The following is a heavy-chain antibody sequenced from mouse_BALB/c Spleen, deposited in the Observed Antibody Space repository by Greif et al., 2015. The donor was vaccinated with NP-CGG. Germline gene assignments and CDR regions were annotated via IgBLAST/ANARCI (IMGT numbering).Heavy chain of an antibody. V-gene: IGHV1-7*01. CDR1: AYTITSYW. CDR2: INPSTGYT. CDR3: AREAIPYGNYWFAY. Sequence: VQLQQSGAELAKTGASVKRSCKAYAYTITSYWMLWVKQRPGPGLEWIGYINPSTGYTEYNQKFKDEATLTADKSSSTAYMQLSSLTSEDSAVYYCAREAIPYGNYWFAYWGQGTLVTVSA. J-gene: IGHJ3*01. D-gene: IGHD2-10*02.